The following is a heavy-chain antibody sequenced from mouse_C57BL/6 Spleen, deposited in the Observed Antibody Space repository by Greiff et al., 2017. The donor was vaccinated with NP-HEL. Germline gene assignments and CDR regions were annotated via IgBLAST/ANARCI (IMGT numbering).Heavy chain of an antibody. CDR2: ISSGSSTI. J-gene: IGHJ3*01. CDR1: GFTFSDYG. V-gene: IGHV5-17*01. Sequence: EVMLVESGGGLVKPGGSLKLSCAASGFTFSDYGLHWVRQAPEKGLEWVAYISSGSSTIYYADTVKGRFTISRDNAKNTLFLQMTSLRSADTAMYYCARGDRFAYWGQGTLVTVSA. CDR3: ARGDRFAY.